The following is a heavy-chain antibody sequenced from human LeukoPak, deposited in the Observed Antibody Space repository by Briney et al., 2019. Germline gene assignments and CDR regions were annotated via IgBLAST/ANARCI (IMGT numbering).Heavy chain of an antibody. CDR3: ARVEIADAFDI. V-gene: IGHV4-59*01. CDR2: IFYKGNT. J-gene: IGHJ3*02. Sequence: SETLSLTCSVSGYDSISTYYWNWIRQPPGKGLEWIGQIFYKGNTNYNPSLESRVTISVDTSKNQFSLKLSSVTAADTAVYYCARVEIADAFDIWGQGTMVTVSS. D-gene: IGHD5-24*01. CDR1: GYDSISTYY.